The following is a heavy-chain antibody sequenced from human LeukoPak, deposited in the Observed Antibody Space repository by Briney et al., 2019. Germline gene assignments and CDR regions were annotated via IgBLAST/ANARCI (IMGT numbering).Heavy chain of an antibody. Sequence: PGGSLRLSCAASGFTFSSYEMNWVRQAPGKGLEWVSSISSSSSYIYYADSVKGRFTISRDNAKNSLYLQMNSLRAEDTAVYYCAREEYNWNGRWFDPWGQGTLVTVSS. CDR3: AREEYNWNGRWFDP. CDR1: GFTFSSYE. CDR2: ISSSSSYI. J-gene: IGHJ5*02. V-gene: IGHV3-21*01. D-gene: IGHD1-1*01.